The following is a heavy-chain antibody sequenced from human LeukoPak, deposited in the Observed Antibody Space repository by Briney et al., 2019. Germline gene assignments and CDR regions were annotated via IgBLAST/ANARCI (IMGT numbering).Heavy chain of an antibody. J-gene: IGHJ4*02. CDR3: ARGVPRGLAN. D-gene: IGHD3-10*01. Sequence: SETLSLTCAVYGGSFSGYYWSWIRQPPGKGLEWIGEINHSGSTNYNPSLKSRVTISVDTSKNQFSLKLSSVTAADTAVYYCARGVPRGLANWGQGTLVTVSS. CDR1: GGSFSGYY. CDR2: INHSGST. V-gene: IGHV4-34*01.